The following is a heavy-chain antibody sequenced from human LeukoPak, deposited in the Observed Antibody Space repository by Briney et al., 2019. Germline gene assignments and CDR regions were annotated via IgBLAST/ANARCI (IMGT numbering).Heavy chain of an antibody. Sequence: GSLRLSCTASGITFGDYAMSWVRQAPGKGLGWVGFIRIKAYGGTTEYAASVKGRFTISRDDSKSIAYLQMNSLKTEDTAVYYCTGRNYDILTGYPYWGQGTLVTVSS. J-gene: IGHJ4*02. CDR3: TGRNYDILTGYPY. CDR2: IRIKAYGGTT. D-gene: IGHD3-9*01. V-gene: IGHV3-49*04. CDR1: GITFGDYA.